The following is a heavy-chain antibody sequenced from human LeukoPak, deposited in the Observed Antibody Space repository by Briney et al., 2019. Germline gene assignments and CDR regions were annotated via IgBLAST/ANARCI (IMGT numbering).Heavy chain of an antibody. J-gene: IGHJ6*03. Sequence: GGSLRLSCAASRFTFSSYSMNWVRQAPGKGLEWVSSISSSSTYIYYADSVKGRFTISRDNAKNSLYLQMNSLRAEDTAVYYCARDQRTGNYYSYYYMDVWGKGTTVTVSS. CDR3: ARDQRTGNYYSYYYMDV. V-gene: IGHV3-21*01. CDR2: ISSSSTYI. D-gene: IGHD6-25*01. CDR1: RFTFSSYS.